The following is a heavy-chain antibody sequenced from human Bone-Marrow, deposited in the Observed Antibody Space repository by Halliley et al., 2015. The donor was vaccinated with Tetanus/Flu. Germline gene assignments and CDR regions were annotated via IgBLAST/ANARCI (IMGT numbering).Heavy chain of an antibody. CDR2: ITWDSRNV. CDR1: GFAFEDFA. Sequence: SLRLSCEASGFAFEDFAMHWVRLVPGKGLEWVSGITWDSRNVAYADSVKGRFTISRDNAKNSLYLQMNSLRVEVTAFYYCAKDILGATTEFDFFDYWGQGALVTVSS. J-gene: IGHJ4*02. CDR3: AKDILGATTEFDFFDY. D-gene: IGHD1-26*01. V-gene: IGHV3-9*01.